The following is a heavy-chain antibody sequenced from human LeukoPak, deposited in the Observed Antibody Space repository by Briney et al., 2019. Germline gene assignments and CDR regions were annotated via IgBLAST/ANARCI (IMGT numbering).Heavy chain of an antibody. Sequence: SETLSLTCTVSGGSISSGGYYWSWVRQHPGKGLEWIGYIYYSGSTYYNPSLKSRVTISVDTSKNQFSLKLSSVTAADTAVYYCARVVATIKLVDYWGQGTLVTVSS. J-gene: IGHJ4*02. CDR1: GGSISSGGYY. V-gene: IGHV4-31*03. CDR3: ARVVATIKLVDY. D-gene: IGHD5-12*01. CDR2: IYYSGST.